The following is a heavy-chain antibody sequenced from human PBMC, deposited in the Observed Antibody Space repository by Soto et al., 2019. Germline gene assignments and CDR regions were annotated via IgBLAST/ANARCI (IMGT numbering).Heavy chain of an antibody. CDR1: GGSISSSSYY. Sequence: SETLSLTCTVSGGSISSSSYYWGWIRQPPGKGLEWIGSIYYSGSTYYNPSLKSRVIISVDTSKNQFSLKLSSVTAADTAVYYCAQQKYYVILRAYKSLFDYWCQATLVTVS. V-gene: IGHV4-39*01. D-gene: IGHD3-9*01. J-gene: IGHJ4*02. CDR2: IYYSGST. CDR3: AQQKYYVILRAYKSLFDY.